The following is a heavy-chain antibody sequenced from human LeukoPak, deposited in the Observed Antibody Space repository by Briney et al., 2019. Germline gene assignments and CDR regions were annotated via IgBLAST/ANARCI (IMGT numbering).Heavy chain of an antibody. Sequence: GRSLRLSCAASGFTFSSYGMHWVRQAPGKGLEWVAVISYDGSNKYYADSVKGRFTISRDNSKNTLYLQMNSLRAEDTAVYYCANGLQGRTKQGSYYYYGMDVWGRGTTVTVSS. D-gene: IGHD1-14*01. CDR2: ISYDGSNK. CDR1: GFTFSSYG. V-gene: IGHV3-30*18. J-gene: IGHJ6*02. CDR3: ANGLQGRTKQGSYYYYGMDV.